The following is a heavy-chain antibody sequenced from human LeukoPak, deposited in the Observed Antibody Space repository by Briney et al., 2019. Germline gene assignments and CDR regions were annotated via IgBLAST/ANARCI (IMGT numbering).Heavy chain of an antibody. J-gene: IGHJ1*01. Sequence: SETLSLTCTVSSGSISSSSYYWGWIRQPPGKGLEWIGSIYYSGSTYYNPSLKSRVTISVDTSKNQFSLKLSSVTAADTAVYYCARDAGIAAAGSEYFQHWGQGTLVTVSS. V-gene: IGHV4-39*07. CDR1: SGSISSSSYY. CDR3: ARDAGIAAAGSEYFQH. CDR2: IYYSGST. D-gene: IGHD6-13*01.